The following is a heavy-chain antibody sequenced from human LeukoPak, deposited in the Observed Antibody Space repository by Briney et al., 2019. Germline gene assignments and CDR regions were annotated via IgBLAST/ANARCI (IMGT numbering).Heavy chain of an antibody. CDR3: TRESGACFPLGF. CDR1: GGSIITTNW. V-gene: IGHV4-4*02. Sequence: SGTLSLTCGVSGGSIITTNWWSWVRQPPGKGLEWIGEVHLNGATNYNPSLESRVSMSIDKSKNQLSLKLSSVTAADTATYYCTRESGACFPLGFWGQGTLVTVSS. CDR2: VHLNGAT. J-gene: IGHJ4*02. D-gene: IGHD2-21*02.